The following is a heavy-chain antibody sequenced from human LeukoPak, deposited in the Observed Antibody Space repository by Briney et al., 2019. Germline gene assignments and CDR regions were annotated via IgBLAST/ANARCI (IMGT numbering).Heavy chain of an antibody. J-gene: IGHJ4*02. D-gene: IGHD6-19*01. CDR3: ARDGARQINIAVPGGDY. Sequence: GGSLRLSCAASGFTLSSYWMSWVRQAPGKGLEWVANIKQDGSEKYYVDSVKGRFTISRDNAKNSLFLQMNSLRAEDTAIYYCARDGARQINIAVPGGDYWGQRTLVTVSS. CDR1: GFTLSSYW. V-gene: IGHV3-7*01. CDR2: IKQDGSEK.